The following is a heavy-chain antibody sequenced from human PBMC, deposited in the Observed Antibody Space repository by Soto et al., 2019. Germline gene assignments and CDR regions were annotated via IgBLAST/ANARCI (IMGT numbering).Heavy chain of an antibody. CDR3: ARAPGLNDAFDI. Sequence: GGSLRLSCAASGFTFSSYAMHGVRQAPGKGLEWVAVISYDGSNKYNADSVKGRFTISRDNSKNTLYLQMNSLRAEDTAVYYCARAPGLNDAFDIWGQGTMVTVSS. V-gene: IGHV3-30-3*01. J-gene: IGHJ3*02. CDR2: ISYDGSNK. CDR1: GFTFSSYA.